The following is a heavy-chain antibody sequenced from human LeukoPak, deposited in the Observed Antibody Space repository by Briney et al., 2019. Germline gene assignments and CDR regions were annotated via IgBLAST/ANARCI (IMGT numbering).Heavy chain of an antibody. CDR3: ARPHSSITMVRGVLGN. J-gene: IGHJ4*02. D-gene: IGHD3-10*01. V-gene: IGHV3-23*01. CDR1: GFIFRSYA. CDR2: FNETGDIP. Sequence: GGSLRLSCAASGFIFRSYALSWVRRAPGKGLEWVAGFNETGDIPYYADSVRGRFTISRDTSEDTLYLQMNRPRAEDTAIYYCARPHSSITMVRGVLGNWGQGTLVTVSS.